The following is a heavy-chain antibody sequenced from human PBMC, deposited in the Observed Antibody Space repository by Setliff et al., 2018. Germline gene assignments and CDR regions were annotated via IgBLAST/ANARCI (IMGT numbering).Heavy chain of an antibody. V-gene: IGHV1-18*04. J-gene: IGHJ5*02. CDR1: GYTFTYSI. D-gene: IGHD2-15*01. Sequence: ASVKVSCKASGYTFTYSIMNWVRQAPGQGLEWMGWISAYNGNTYHAQKFQDRLSMTTDTSTSTAYMELRSLRADDTAVYYCERLVRHCTRISCQRTSEADLWGQGTQVTVSS. CDR3: ERLVRHCTRISCQRTSEADL. CDR2: ISAYNGNT.